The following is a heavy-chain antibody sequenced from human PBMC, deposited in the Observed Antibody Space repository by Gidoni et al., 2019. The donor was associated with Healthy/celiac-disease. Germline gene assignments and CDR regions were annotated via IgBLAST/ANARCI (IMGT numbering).Heavy chain of an antibody. D-gene: IGHD3-3*01. CDR1: GFTFSSSW. CDR3: ARVSPHYDFWSGYREYYFDY. CDR2: INSDGSST. Sequence: EVQLVESGGGLVQPGGSLRLSCAASGFTFSSSWMHWVRQAPGKGLVWVSRINSDGSSTSYADSVKGRFTISRDNAKNTLYLQMNSLRAEDTAVYYCARVSPHYDFWSGYREYYFDYWGQGTLVTVSS. V-gene: IGHV3-74*01. J-gene: IGHJ4*02.